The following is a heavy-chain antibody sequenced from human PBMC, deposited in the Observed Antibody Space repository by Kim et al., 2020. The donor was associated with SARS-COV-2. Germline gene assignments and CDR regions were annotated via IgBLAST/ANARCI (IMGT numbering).Heavy chain of an antibody. J-gene: IGHJ5*02. D-gene: IGHD3-16*01. V-gene: IGHV4-34*01. CDR3: ARGLASPWEICWFDP. Sequence: SETLSLTCAVYGGSFSGYYWSWIRQPPGKGLEWIGEINHSGSTNYNPSLKSRVTISVDTSKNQFSLKLSSVTAADTAVYYCARGLASPWEICWFDPWGQGTLVTVSS. CDR2: INHSGST. CDR1: GGSFSGYY.